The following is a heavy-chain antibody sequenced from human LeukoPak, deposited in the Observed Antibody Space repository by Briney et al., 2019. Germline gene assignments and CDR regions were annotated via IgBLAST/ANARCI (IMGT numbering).Heavy chain of an antibody. Sequence: SVKVSCKASGGTFSSYAISWLRQAPGQGLEWMGGIIPIFGTANYAQKFQGRVTITTDESTSTAYMELSSLRSEDTAVYYCARGQWELLPDAFDIWGQGIMVTVSS. J-gene: IGHJ3*02. CDR1: GGTFSSYA. CDR3: ARGQWELLPDAFDI. V-gene: IGHV1-69*05. D-gene: IGHD1-26*01. CDR2: IIPIFGTA.